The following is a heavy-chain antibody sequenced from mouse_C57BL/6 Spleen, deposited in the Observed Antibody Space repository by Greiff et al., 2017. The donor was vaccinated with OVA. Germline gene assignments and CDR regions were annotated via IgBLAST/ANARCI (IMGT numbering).Heavy chain of an antibody. CDR1: GYTFTSYG. J-gene: IGHJ4*01. V-gene: IGHV1-81*01. D-gene: IGHD1-1*01. CDR3: ARERDYYGSSSLYAMDY. Sequence: VQLQQSGAELARPGASVKLSCKASGYTFTSYGISWVKQRTGQGLEWIGEIYPRSGNTYYNEKFKGKATLTADKSSSTAYMELRSLTSEDSAVYFCARERDYYGSSSLYAMDYWGQGTSVTVSS. CDR2: IYPRSGNT.